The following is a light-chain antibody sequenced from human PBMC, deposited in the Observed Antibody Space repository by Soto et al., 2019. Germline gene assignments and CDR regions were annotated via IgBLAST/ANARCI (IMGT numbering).Light chain of an antibody. CDR1: QSVGST. CDR2: GAS. Sequence: EIVMTQSPATLSVSPGERATLSCRVSQSVGSTLAWYQQKPGQAPRLLIYGASTRATSISARFSGSGSATDFTLTISSLQSEDFAVYYCQQYNQWPITFGQGTRLEIK. V-gene: IGKV3-15*01. CDR3: QQYNQWPIT. J-gene: IGKJ5*01.